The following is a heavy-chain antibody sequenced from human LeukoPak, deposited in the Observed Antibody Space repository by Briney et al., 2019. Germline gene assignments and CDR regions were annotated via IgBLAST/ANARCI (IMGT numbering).Heavy chain of an antibody. Sequence: EGSLRLSCAASGFTFSAYWMHWVRQAPGKGLVWVSRINGDGSSTTYEDSVKGRFTISRDNAKNTVYLQMNSLRADDTAVYYCARGPYYGSGSYGADYWGQGTLVTVSS. CDR2: INGDGSST. CDR3: ARGPYYGSGSYGADY. D-gene: IGHD3-10*01. J-gene: IGHJ4*02. V-gene: IGHV3-74*03. CDR1: GFTFSAYW.